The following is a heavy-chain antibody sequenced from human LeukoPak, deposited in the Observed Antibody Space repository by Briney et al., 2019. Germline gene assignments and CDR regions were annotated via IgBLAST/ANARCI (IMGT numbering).Heavy chain of an antibody. CDR1: AGSISSYY. CDR2: IYYSGST. J-gene: IGHJ3*02. D-gene: IGHD3-10*01. CDR3: ARGAMVPGVTHDAFDI. V-gene: IGHV4-59*01. Sequence: KPSETLSLTCTVSAGSISSYYWSWIRQPPGKGLEWIGYIYYSGSTNYNPSLKSRVTISVDTSKNQFSLKLSSVTAADTAVYYCARGAMVPGVTHDAFDIWGQGTMVTVSS.